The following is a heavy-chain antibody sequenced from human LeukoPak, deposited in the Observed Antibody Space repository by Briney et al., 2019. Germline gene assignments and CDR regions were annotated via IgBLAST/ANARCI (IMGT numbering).Heavy chain of an antibody. J-gene: IGHJ6*02. Sequence: GGSLRLSCAASGFTFSNYAMSWVRQAPGKGLEWVSAISGSGGSTYYADSVKGRFTISRDNSKNTLYLQMNSLRAEDTAVYYCAKVLPAAYDYYYYGMDVWGQGTTVTVSS. D-gene: IGHD2-2*01. V-gene: IGHV3-23*01. CDR1: GFTFSNYA. CDR3: AKVLPAAYDYYYYGMDV. CDR2: ISGSGGST.